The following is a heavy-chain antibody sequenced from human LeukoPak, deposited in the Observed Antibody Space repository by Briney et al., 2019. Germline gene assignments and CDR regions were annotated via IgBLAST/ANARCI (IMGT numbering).Heavy chain of an antibody. Sequence: PGGSLRLSCAASGFTFSDYYMSWIRRAPGKGLEWVSYISGSGSTMYYADSVKGRFTISRDNAKNSLYLQMNSLRAEDTAVYYCARDQYYYDSSGYYYYFDYWGQGTLVTVSS. CDR3: ARDQYYYDSSGYYYYFDY. CDR1: GFTFSDYY. J-gene: IGHJ4*02. D-gene: IGHD3-22*01. V-gene: IGHV3-11*04. CDR2: ISGSGSTM.